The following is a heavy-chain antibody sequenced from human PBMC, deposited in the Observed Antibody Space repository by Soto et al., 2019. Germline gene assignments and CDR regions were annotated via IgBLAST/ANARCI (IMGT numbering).Heavy chain of an antibody. V-gene: IGHV4-39*01. D-gene: IGHD3-10*01. CDR2: IYYSGST. CDR1: GGSISSSSYY. CDR3: ASRGVTPHY. J-gene: IGHJ4*02. Sequence: SETQSLTCTVSGGSISSSSYYWGWIRQPPGKGLEWIGSIYYSGSTYYNPSLKSRVTISVDTSKNQFSLKLSSVTAADTAVYYCASRGVTPHYWGQGTLVTVSS.